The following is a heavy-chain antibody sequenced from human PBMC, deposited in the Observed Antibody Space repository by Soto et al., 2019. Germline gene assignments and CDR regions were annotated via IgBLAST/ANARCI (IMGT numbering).Heavy chain of an antibody. CDR2: ISYDGSNK. D-gene: IGHD4-4*01. CDR3: ARPLWRDDYNWGYFEL. Sequence: ESGGGVVQPGRSLRLSCAASGFTFSSYAMHWVRQAPGKGLEWVAVISYDGSNKYYADSVKGRFTISRDNSKNTLYLQMNSLRTQDTAVYYCARPLWRDDYNWGYFELWGRGTLFTVSS. CDR1: GFTFSSYA. V-gene: IGHV3-30-3*01. J-gene: IGHJ2*01.